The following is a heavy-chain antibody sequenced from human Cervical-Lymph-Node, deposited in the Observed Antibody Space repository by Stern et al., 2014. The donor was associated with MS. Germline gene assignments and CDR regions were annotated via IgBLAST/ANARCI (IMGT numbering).Heavy chain of an antibody. CDR2: IIPIFGTA. D-gene: IGHD3-22*01. CDR1: GGTFSSYA. CDR3: AREGVKYYYESSGYYYFDY. Sequence: VQLVESGAEVKKPGSSVKVSCKASGGTFSSYAISWVRQAPGQGLEWMGGIIPIFGTANYAQKFQGRVTITADESTSTAYMELSSLRSEDTAVYYCAREGVKYYYESSGYYYFDYWGQGTLVTVSS. V-gene: IGHV1-69*01. J-gene: IGHJ4*02.